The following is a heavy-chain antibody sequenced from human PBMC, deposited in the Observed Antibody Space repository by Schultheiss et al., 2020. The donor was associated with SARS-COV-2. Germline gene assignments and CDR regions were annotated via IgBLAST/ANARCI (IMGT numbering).Heavy chain of an antibody. J-gene: IGHJ6*02. CDR2: INHSGST. CDR3: ARDRSGYPPRYGMDV. D-gene: IGHD3-22*01. V-gene: IGHV4-34*01. Sequence: SETLSLTCAVYGGSFSGYYWSWIRQPPGKGLEWIGEINHSGSTYYNPSLKSRVTISVDTSKNQFSLKLSSVTAADTAVYYCARDRSGYPPRYGMDVWGQGTTVTVSS. CDR1: GGSFSGYY.